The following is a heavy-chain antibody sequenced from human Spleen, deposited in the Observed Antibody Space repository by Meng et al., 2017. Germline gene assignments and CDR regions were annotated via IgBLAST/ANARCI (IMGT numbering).Heavy chain of an antibody. V-gene: IGHV1-2*02. CDR1: GYTFTGYY. D-gene: IGHD4-17*01. J-gene: IGHJ2*01. Sequence: ASVKVSCKASGYTFTGYYMHWVRQAPGQGLEWMGWINPNSGGTNYAQKFQGRVTMTRDTSISTAYMELSRLRPDDTAVYYCARDLYGDYTWYFDLWGRGTLVTVSS. CDR3: ARDLYGDYTWYFDL. CDR2: INPNSGGT.